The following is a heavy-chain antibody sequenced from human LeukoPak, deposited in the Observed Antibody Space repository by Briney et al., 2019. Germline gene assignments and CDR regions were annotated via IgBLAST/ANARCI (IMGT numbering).Heavy chain of an antibody. J-gene: IGHJ4*02. D-gene: IGHD3-10*01. V-gene: IGHV3-7*01. Sequence: PGGSLRLSCAASGFTFSSYWMSWVRQAPEKGLEWVANIKQDGSEKYYVDSVKGRFTISRDNAKNSLYLQMNSLRAEDTAVYYCARELLWFGELLRYFDYWGQGTLVTVSS. CDR1: GFTFSSYW. CDR3: ARELLWFGELLRYFDY. CDR2: IKQDGSEK.